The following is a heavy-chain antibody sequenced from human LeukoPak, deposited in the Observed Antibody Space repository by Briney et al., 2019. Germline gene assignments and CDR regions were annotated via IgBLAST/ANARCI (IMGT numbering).Heavy chain of an antibody. CDR2: INPSGGST. V-gene: IGHV1-46*01. D-gene: IGHD3-10*01. CDR3: ARDPFYGSGSSQPHAFDI. J-gene: IGHJ3*02. Sequence: ASVKVSCKASGYTFTSYYMHWVRQAPGQWLEWMGIINPSGGSTSYAQKFQGRVTMTRDTSTSTVYMELSSLRSEDTAVYYCARDPFYGSGSSQPHAFDIWGQGTMVTVSS. CDR1: GYTFTSYY.